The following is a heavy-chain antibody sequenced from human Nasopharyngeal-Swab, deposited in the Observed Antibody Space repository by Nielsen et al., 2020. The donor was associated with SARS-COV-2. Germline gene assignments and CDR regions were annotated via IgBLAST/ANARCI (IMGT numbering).Heavy chain of an antibody. Sequence: SETLSLTCTASGYSISSGYYWAWIRQPPGKGLEWIGSIHHGGSTYYTPSLESRVTISVDTSNTHFSLTLTSVTAADTAVYYCARELSNTPKYNWFDPWGQGTLVTVSS. CDR2: IHHGGST. V-gene: IGHV4-38-2*02. CDR1: GYSISSGYY. J-gene: IGHJ5*02. CDR3: ARELSNTPKYNWFDP. D-gene: IGHD5-18*01.